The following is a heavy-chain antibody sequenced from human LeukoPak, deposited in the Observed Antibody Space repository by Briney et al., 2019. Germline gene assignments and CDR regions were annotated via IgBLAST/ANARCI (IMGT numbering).Heavy chain of an antibody. Sequence: PSETLSLTCTVSGGSISSSSYYWGWIRQPPGKGLEWIGSIYYSGSTYYNPSLKSRVTISVDTSKTQFSLKLSSVTAAYTAVYYCARLGATAYYFDYWGQGTLVTVSS. CDR1: GGSISSSSYY. CDR2: IYYSGST. D-gene: IGHD3-10*01. J-gene: IGHJ4*02. V-gene: IGHV4-39*01. CDR3: ARLGATAYYFDY.